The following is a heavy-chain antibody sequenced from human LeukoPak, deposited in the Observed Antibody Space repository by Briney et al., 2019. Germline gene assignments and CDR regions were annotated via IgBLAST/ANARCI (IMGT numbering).Heavy chain of an antibody. CDR2: IYYSGST. CDR1: GGSISSYF. D-gene: IGHD6-13*01. CDR3: ARNSAADWYMDV. J-gene: IGHJ6*03. Sequence: SETLSLTCTVSGGSISSYFWSWIRQPPGKGLEWIGYIYYSGSTNYNPSLKSRVTISVDTSKNQFSLKLSSVTAADTAVYYCARNSAADWYMDVWGKGTTVTISS. V-gene: IGHV4-59*01.